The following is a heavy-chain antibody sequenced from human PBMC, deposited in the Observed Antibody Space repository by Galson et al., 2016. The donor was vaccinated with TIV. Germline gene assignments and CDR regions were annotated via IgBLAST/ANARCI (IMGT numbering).Heavy chain of an antibody. CDR3: ARHGPWSFYFDF. J-gene: IGHJ4*02. CDR2: VYYDGTT. D-gene: IGHD3-16*02. Sequence: SETLSLTCTVSGGSVSSSTYFWAWVRQPPGEGLGWIGTVYYDGTTYTNPSLKSPVTLSVDSSKNQISLKLSSVTAADTAIYFCARHGPWSFYFDFWGQGTLVTVSS. V-gene: IGHV4-39*01. CDR1: GGSVSSSTYF.